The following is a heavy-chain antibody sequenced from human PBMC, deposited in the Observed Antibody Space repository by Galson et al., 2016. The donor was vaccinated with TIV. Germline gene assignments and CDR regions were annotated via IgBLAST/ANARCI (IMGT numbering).Heavy chain of an antibody. Sequence: QSGAEAKKPGESLKISCKGSGYSFTSYWIGWVRQMPGKVLEWMGIISPGDSDTRYSPSFQGQVTIYADKSISTAYLQWSSLKASDPAMYYCGVKRDYGVSFDIWGQGTMVTVSS. J-gene: IGHJ3*02. CDR2: ISPGDSDT. CDR1: GYSFTSYW. D-gene: IGHD4-17*01. V-gene: IGHV5-51*01. CDR3: GVKRDYGVSFDI.